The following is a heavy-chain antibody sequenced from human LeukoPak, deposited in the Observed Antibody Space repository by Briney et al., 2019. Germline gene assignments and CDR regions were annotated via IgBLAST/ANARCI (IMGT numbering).Heavy chain of an antibody. CDR2: INHSGST. D-gene: IGHD6-6*01. CDR3: ATGHSSSKINRRYYYYYYMDV. V-gene: IGHV4-34*01. CDR1: GGSFSGYY. Sequence: PSETLSLTCAVYGGSFSGYYWSWIRQPPGKGLEWIGEINHSGSTNYNPSLKSRVTISVDTSKNQFSLKLSSVTAADTAVYYCATGHSSSKINRRYYYYYYMDVWGKGTTVTVSS. J-gene: IGHJ6*03.